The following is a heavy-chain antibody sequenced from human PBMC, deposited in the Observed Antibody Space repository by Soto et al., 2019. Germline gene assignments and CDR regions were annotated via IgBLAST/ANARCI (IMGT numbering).Heavy chain of an antibody. V-gene: IGHV3-9*01. D-gene: IGHD3-3*01. Sequence: EVQLVESGGGLVQPGRSLRVSCAASGFTFADYAMHWVRQAPGKGLEWVSGISWNSGNKDYADSVKGRFSISRDNAKNSLYLQMNSLRPEDSALYYCAKDVVWSGYSYYYGMDAWGPGTTVTVSS. J-gene: IGHJ6*02. CDR3: AKDVVWSGYSYYYGMDA. CDR2: ISWNSGNK. CDR1: GFTFADYA.